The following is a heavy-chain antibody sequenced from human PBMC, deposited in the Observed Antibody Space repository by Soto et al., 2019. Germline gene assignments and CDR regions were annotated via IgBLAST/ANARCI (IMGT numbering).Heavy chain of an antibody. CDR2: ISYDGSNK. D-gene: IGHD3-10*01. V-gene: IGHV3-30-3*01. CDR3: ARDLLTLYGSGRPYY. J-gene: IGHJ4*02. Sequence: GGSLRLSCAASGFTFSSYAMHWVRQAPGKGLEWVAVISYDGSNKYYADSVKGRFTISRDNSKDTLYLQMNSLRAEDTAVYYCARDLLTLYGSGRPYYWGQGTLVSVSS. CDR1: GFTFSSYA.